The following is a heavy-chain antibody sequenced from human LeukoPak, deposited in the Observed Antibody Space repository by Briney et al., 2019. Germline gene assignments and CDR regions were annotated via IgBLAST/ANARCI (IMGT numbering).Heavy chain of an antibody. D-gene: IGHD5-18*01. V-gene: IGHV3-7*01. CDR1: GFTFSSYW. Sequence: GGSLRLSCAASGFTFSSYWMSWVRQAPGKGLEWVANIKQDGSEKYYVDSVEGRFTISRDNAKNSLYLQMNSLRAEDTAVYYCASRGDTAMVNYYYYYYMDVWGKGTTVTVSS. CDR3: ASRGDTAMVNYYYYYYMDV. CDR2: IKQDGSEK. J-gene: IGHJ6*03.